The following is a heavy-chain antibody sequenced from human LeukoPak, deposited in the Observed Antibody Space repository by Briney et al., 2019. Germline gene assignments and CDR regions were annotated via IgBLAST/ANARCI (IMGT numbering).Heavy chain of an antibody. CDR3: ARVYYGSGSYYGFDP. V-gene: IGHV1-2*02. D-gene: IGHD3-10*01. CDR2: INPNSGGT. J-gene: IGHJ5*02. CDR1: GYTFTGYY. Sequence: ASVKVSCKASGYTFTGYYMHWVRQAPGQGLEWMGWINPNSGGTNYAQKFQGRVTMTRDTSISTAYMELSRLRSDDTAVYYCARVYYGSGSYYGFDPWGQGTLVTVSS.